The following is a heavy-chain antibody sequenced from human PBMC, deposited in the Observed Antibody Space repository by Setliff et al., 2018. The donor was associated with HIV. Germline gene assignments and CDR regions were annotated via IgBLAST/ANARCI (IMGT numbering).Heavy chain of an antibody. CDR2: VNRDGSSK. CDR3: HSGYDSEEQSYFDY. J-gene: IGHJ4*02. Sequence: PGGSLRLSCAASGFTFDRFWMHWVRQAPGKGLVWVSRVNRDGSSKTYADSVKDRFTISRDNGKNTLFLQMNSLKVEDTGVYYCHSGYDSEEQSYFDYWGQGTLVTVS. D-gene: IGHD5-12*01. V-gene: IGHV3-74*01. CDR1: GFTFDRFW.